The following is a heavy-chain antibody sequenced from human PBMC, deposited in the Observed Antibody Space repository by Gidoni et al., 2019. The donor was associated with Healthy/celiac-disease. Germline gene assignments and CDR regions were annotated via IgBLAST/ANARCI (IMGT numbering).Heavy chain of an antibody. V-gene: IGHV3-21*01. D-gene: IGHD6-13*01. J-gene: IGHJ4*02. Sequence: EVQLVESGGGLVKPGGSLRLSCAASGFTFSSYSMNWVRQAPGKGLEWVSSISSSSSYIYYADSVKGRFTISRDNAKNSLYLQMNSLRAEDTAVYYCARPLGGIAAAADYWGQGTLVTVSS. CDR3: ARPLGGIAAAADY. CDR2: ISSSSSYI. CDR1: GFTFSSYS.